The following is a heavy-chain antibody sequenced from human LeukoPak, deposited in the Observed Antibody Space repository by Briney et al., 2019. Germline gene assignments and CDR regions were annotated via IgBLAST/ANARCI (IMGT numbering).Heavy chain of an antibody. Sequence: SETLSLTCTVSGGSISGYYWSWIRQPPRKGLECIGYIFYSGSTNYNPSFKSRVSISLDTSKSQFSLKLTSVTAADTAMYYCARLGFRTGDNSLADYWGRGTQVTVSS. V-gene: IGHV4-59*08. CDR1: GGSISGYY. CDR2: IFYSGST. J-gene: IGHJ4*02. CDR3: ARLGFRTGDNSLADY. D-gene: IGHD2-8*02.